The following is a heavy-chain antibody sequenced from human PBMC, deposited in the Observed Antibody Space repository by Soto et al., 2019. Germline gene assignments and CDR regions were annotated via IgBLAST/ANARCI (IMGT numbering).Heavy chain of an antibody. Sequence: ASVKVSCKASGSTFTGYYMHWVRQAPGQGLEWMGWINPNSGGTNYAQKFQGRVTMTRDTSISTAYMELSRLRSDDTAAYYCARDVTIFGVVINNWFDPWGQGALVTVSS. CDR3: ARDVTIFGVVINNWFDP. CDR1: GSTFTGYY. D-gene: IGHD3-3*01. V-gene: IGHV1-2*02. CDR2: INPNSGGT. J-gene: IGHJ5*02.